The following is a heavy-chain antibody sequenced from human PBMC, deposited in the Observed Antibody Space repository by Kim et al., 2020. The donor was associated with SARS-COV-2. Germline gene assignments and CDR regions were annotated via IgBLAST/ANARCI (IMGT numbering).Heavy chain of an antibody. CDR3: ARDHRAPGLYFHQ. Sequence: GGSLRLSCAASGFAFSTYWMAWVRQTPGKGLEWVANINQDGSDKNYVDSVKGRFTISRDNTKNSLFLQMNSLRAEDTAVYYCARDHRAPGLYFHQWGQGTLVIVSS. V-gene: IGHV3-7*03. CDR2: INQDGSDK. J-gene: IGHJ1*01. D-gene: IGHD6-13*01. CDR1: GFAFSTYW.